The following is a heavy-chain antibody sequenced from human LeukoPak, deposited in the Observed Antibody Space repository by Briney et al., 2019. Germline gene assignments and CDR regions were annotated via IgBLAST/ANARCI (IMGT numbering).Heavy chain of an antibody. Sequence: GESLKISCKGSGYSFTSYWIGWVRQMPGKGLEWMGIIYPGDSDTRYSPSFQGQVSISADKSISTAYLQWSRLKASDTAMYYCARQAIPYSSSPKGAFDIWGQGTMVTVSS. D-gene: IGHD6-13*01. CDR2: IYPGDSDT. CDR1: GYSFTSYW. CDR3: ARQAIPYSSSPKGAFDI. J-gene: IGHJ3*02. V-gene: IGHV5-51*01.